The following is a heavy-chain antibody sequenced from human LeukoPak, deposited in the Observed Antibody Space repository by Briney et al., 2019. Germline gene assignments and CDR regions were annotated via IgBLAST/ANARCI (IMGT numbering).Heavy chain of an antibody. CDR2: IYYSGST. D-gene: IGHD3-16*01. Sequence: KPSETLSLTCTVSGGSISSYYWSWIRQPPGKGLEWIGYIYYSGSTNYNPSLKSRVTISVDTSKNQFSLKLSSVTAADTAVYYCARFIGLGRRGVVNWFDPWGQGTLVTVSS. J-gene: IGHJ5*02. V-gene: IGHV4-59*01. CDR3: ARFIGLGRRGVVNWFDP. CDR1: GGSISSYY.